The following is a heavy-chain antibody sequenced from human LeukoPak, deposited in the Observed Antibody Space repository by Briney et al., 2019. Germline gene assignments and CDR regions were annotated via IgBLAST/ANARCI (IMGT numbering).Heavy chain of an antibody. D-gene: IGHD5-12*01. CDR2: GDYSGGT. J-gene: IGHJ5*02. CDR1: GDSFSSVTDY. Sequence: PSETLSLTCTVSGDSFSSVTDYWAWIRQPPGKGLEWIASGDYSGGTYYNPSLESRVAISADMSKNQFSLKLSSVTAADTAVYYCARAKPGCSGGDNWFDPWGRGTLVTVSS. CDR3: ARAKPGCSGGDNWFDP. V-gene: IGHV4-39*07.